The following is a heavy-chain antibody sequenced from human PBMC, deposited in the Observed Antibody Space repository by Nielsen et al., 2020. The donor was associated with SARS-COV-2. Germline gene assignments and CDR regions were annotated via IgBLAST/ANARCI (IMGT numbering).Heavy chain of an antibody. CDR2: IRSKAYGGTT. Sequence: GESLKISCTASGFTFGDYAMSWFRQAPGKGLEWVGFIRSKAYGGTTEYAASVKGRFTISRDDSKSIAYLQMNSLKTEDTAVYYCTRDNQQWLVDYWGQGTLVTVSS. CDR1: GFTFGDYA. J-gene: IGHJ4*02. D-gene: IGHD6-19*01. CDR3: TRDNQQWLVDY. V-gene: IGHV3-49*03.